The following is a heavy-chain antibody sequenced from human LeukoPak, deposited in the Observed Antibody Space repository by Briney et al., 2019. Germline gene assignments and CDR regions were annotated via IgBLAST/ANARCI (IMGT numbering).Heavy chain of an antibody. D-gene: IGHD1-26*01. V-gene: IGHV3-64D*06. CDR1: RFTFSSYA. CDR2: ISSNGGST. Sequence: GGSLRFSCSASRFTFSSYAMHWVRQAPGKGLEYVSGISSNGGSTYYADSVKGRFTISRDNSKNTLYLQMSSLRAEDTAVYYCVSEWELLDYWGQGTLVAVSS. J-gene: IGHJ4*02. CDR3: VSEWELLDY.